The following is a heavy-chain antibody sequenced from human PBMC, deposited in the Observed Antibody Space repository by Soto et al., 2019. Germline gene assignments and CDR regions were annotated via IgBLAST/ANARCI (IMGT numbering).Heavy chain of an antibody. D-gene: IGHD6-6*01. CDR1: GESISSGGYY. J-gene: IGHJ4*02. Sequence: SETLSLTCSVSGESISSGGYYWSWIRHLPGKGLEWIGYIYDTESAYYKPSLKSRVSISMDTSENQFAMRLTSVTAADSAVYYCARASSSSSAADYWGQGLQVTVSS. CDR3: ARASSSSSAADY. CDR2: IYDTESA. V-gene: IGHV4-31*03.